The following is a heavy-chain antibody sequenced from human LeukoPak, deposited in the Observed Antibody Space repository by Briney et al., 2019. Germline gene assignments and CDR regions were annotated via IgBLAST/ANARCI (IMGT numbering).Heavy chain of an antibody. CDR3: AREATVTHDAFDI. Sequence: PSETLSLTCTVSGGSISSYYWSWIQQPPGKGLEWIGYIYYSGSTNYNPSLKSRVTISVDTSKNQFSLKLSSVTAADTAVYYCAREATVTHDAFDIWGQGTMVTVSS. D-gene: IGHD4-17*01. J-gene: IGHJ3*02. V-gene: IGHV4-59*01. CDR1: GGSISSYY. CDR2: IYYSGST.